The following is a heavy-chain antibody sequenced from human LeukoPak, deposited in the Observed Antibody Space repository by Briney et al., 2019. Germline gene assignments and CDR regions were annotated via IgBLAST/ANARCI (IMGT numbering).Heavy chain of an antibody. CDR2: IYPDDSVT. CDR1: GYRFTNHW. D-gene: IGHD5-12*01. V-gene: IGHV5-51*01. Sequence: GESLKISCQGSGYRFTNHWVGWVRQMAGKGLEWMGTIYPDDSVTTYSPSFQGQVTILADKSISPAYLQWSSLKASDTATCFFARLQRESRGYDFDYWGQGTPVTVSS. J-gene: IGHJ4*02. CDR3: ARLQRESRGYDFDY.